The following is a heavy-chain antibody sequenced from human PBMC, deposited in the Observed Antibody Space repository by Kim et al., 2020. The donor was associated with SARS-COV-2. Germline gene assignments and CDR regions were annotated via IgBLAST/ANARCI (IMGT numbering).Heavy chain of an antibody. Sequence: SETLSLTCTVSGGSISSYYWSWIRQPPGKGLEWIGYIYYSGSTNYNPSLKSRVTISVDTSKNQFSLKLSSVTAADTAVYYCARCRGSQLPMTGPYYYYYYYMDVWGKGTTVTVSS. CDR1: GGSISSYY. V-gene: IGHV4-59*01. CDR3: ARCRGSQLPMTGPYYYYYYYMDV. J-gene: IGHJ6*03. D-gene: IGHD2-2*01. CDR2: IYYSGST.